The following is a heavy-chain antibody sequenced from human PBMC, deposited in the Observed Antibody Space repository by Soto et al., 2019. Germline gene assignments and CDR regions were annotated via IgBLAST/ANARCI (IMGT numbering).Heavy chain of an antibody. CDR2: MSSGSPYI. CDR1: GHTFSSYT. Sequence: EVQLVESGGGLVKPGGSLRLSCAAAGHTFSSYTMHWVRQAPGKGLEWVSSMSSGSPYIYYADSVKGRFTISRDNAKNSLFLQMNSLRAEDTAVYYCATSVAVAAPFDSWGQGTLVTVSS. J-gene: IGHJ4*02. CDR3: ATSVAVAAPFDS. V-gene: IGHV3-21*02. D-gene: IGHD6-19*01.